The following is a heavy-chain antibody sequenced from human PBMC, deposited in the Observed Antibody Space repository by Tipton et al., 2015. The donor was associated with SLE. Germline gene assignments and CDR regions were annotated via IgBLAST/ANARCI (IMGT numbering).Heavy chain of an antibody. CDR3: ARGMLTWRGAIVGVDV. Sequence: TLSLTCSVSGGSISPFYWSWIRRAPGKGLEWIGYISDGGGTNHNPSLKSRVTISVDPAKNQFSLKLTSVTAADTAVYYCARGMLTWRGAIVGVDVWGQGTAVNVSS. CDR1: GGSISPFY. J-gene: IGHJ6*02. D-gene: IGHD2-8*01. CDR2: ISDGGGT. V-gene: IGHV4-59*08.